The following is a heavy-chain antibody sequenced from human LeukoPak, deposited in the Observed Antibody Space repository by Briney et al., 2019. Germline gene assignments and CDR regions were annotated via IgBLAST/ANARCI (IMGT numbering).Heavy chain of an antibody. Sequence: ASVQVSCKASGYTFTSYYMHWVRQAPGQGLEWMGIINPSGGSTSYAQKFQGRVTMTRDMSTSTVYMEQSSLRSEDTAVYYCARDRPLFSPYFGVVIYYYMDVWGKGTTVTVSS. D-gene: IGHD3-3*01. V-gene: IGHV1-46*01. CDR2: INPSGGST. J-gene: IGHJ6*03. CDR1: GYTFTSYY. CDR3: ARDRPLFSPYFGVVIYYYMDV.